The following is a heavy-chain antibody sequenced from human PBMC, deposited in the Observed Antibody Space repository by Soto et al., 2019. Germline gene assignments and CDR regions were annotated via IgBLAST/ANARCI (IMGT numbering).Heavy chain of an antibody. Sequence: SETLSLTCTVSGGSISSYYWGWIRQPPGKGLEWIGSIYYSGSTYYNPSLKSRVTISVDTSKNQFSLKLSSVTAADTAVYYCAREGVNDYNLHYYGMDVWGQGTTVTVSS. V-gene: IGHV4-39*02. CDR3: AREGVNDYNLHYYGMDV. J-gene: IGHJ6*02. CDR2: IYYSGST. CDR1: GGSISSYY. D-gene: IGHD4-4*01.